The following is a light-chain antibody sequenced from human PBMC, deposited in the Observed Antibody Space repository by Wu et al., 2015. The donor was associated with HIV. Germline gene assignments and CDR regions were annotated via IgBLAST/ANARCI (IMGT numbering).Light chain of an antibody. V-gene: IGKV3-20*01. Sequence: DIVLTQSPGTLSLSPGDRATIFCKASRSLTSSRGYIGWYQQKPGRAPRLLFYGPTTRAGGVPDRFAASGSGTDFTLTISRLEREDFAVYFCHHFHWSPQVFGGGTKV. CDR1: RSLTSSRGY. J-gene: IGKJ4*01. CDR3: HHFHWSPQV. CDR2: GPT.